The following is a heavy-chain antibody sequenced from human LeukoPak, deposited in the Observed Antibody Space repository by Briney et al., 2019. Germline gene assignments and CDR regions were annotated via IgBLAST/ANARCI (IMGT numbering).Heavy chain of an antibody. Sequence: ASVKVSCKVSGYTFTDYYMHWVQQAPGKGLEWMGLVDPEDGETIYAENFQGRVTITADTSTDTAYMELSSLRSEDTAVYYCATVNSGSFEGVDYWGQGTLVTVSS. CDR3: ATVNSGSFEGVDY. V-gene: IGHV1-69-2*01. CDR1: GYTFTDYY. D-gene: IGHD1-26*01. J-gene: IGHJ4*02. CDR2: VDPEDGET.